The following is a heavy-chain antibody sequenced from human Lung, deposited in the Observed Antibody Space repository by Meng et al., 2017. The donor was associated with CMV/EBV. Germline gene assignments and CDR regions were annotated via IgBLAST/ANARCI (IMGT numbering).Heavy chain of an antibody. J-gene: IGHJ6*02. D-gene: IGHD2-15*01. CDR3: ARFDMDVAGYYGMEV. Sequence: GGSIRTYYWNLHRQLPGKGPEWIGYISYSGSTDYKPSLKSRVTISVETSKNHFSLKLTSVTAADTAVYYCARFDMDVAGYYGMEVWGQGTXVTVSS. CDR1: GGSIRTYY. CDR2: ISYSGST. V-gene: IGHV4-59*01.